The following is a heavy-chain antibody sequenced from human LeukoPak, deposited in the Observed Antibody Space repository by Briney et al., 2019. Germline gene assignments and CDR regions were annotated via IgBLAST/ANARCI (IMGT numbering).Heavy chain of an antibody. CDR2: IYYSGST. CDR3: ARIFTRINDGEVGFWSGYYYVYDY. J-gene: IGHJ4*02. Sequence: PSETLSLTCTVSGGSISSSSYYWGWIRQPPGKGLEWIGSIYYSGSTYYNPSLKSRVTISVDTSKNQFSLKLSSVTAANTAVYYCARIFTRINDGEVGFWSGYYYVYDYWGQGTLVTVSS. CDR1: GGSISSSSYY. V-gene: IGHV4-39*07. D-gene: IGHD3-3*01.